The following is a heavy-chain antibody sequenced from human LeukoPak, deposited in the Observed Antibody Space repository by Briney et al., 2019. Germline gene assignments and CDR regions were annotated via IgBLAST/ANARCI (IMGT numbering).Heavy chain of an antibody. D-gene: IGHD3-3*01. CDR2: IYYSGST. CDR1: GGSISSYY. V-gene: IGHV4-59*01. J-gene: IGHJ6*02. Sequence: SETLSLTCTVSGGSISSYYWSWIRQPPGKGLEWIGYIYYSGSTNYNPSLKSRVTISVDTSKNQFSLKLSSVTAADTAVYYCARSYYDFWSGYHTNFYYYYGMDVRGQGTTVTVSS. CDR3: ARSYYDFWSGYHTNFYYYYGMDV.